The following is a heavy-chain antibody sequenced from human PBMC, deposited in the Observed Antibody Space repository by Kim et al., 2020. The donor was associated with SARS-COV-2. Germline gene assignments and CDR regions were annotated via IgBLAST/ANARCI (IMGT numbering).Heavy chain of an antibody. Sequence: QKFQGRVTITADESTSTAYMDLSSLRSEDTAVYYCARDPYGDYAGAYFDYWGQGTLVTVSS. V-gene: IGHV1-69*01. D-gene: IGHD4-17*01. CDR3: ARDPYGDYAGAYFDY. J-gene: IGHJ4*02.